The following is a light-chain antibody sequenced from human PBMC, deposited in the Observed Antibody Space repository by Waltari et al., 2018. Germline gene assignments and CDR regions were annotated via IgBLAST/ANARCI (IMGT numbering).Light chain of an antibody. J-gene: IGKJ1*01. V-gene: IGKV3-15*01. CDR1: LSVSYN. CDR3: QQYNTWPT. CDR2: GAS. Sequence: EIVMTQSPATLSVSPGERATHPCRASLSVSYNLARYQQKPGPAPRLLIYGASTRATGIPDRFSGSGSGTEFTLTISSLQSEDFAVYYCQQYNTWPTFGQGTKVEI.